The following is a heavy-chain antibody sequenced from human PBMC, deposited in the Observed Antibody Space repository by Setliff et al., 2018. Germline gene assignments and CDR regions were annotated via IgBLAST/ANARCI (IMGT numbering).Heavy chain of an antibody. CDR1: GYTFIYYY. CDR3: ARATRDSDGWYYEYSWFDP. D-gene: IGHD6-19*01. Sequence: GASVKVSCKASGYTFIYYYIHWVRQAPGQGLEWMGLINPSGGGTIYARKFQGRVTMARETSTSTAYMELSSLTSDDTAVYYCARATRDSDGWYYEYSWFDPWGQGTLVTVSS. CDR2: INPSGGGT. J-gene: IGHJ5*02. V-gene: IGHV1-46*01.